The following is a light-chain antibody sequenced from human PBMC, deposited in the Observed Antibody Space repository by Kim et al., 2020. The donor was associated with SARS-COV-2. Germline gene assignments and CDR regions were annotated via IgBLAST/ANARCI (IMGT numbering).Light chain of an antibody. CDR2: GKN. J-gene: IGLJ2*01. Sequence: SSELTQDHAVSVALGQTVRITCQGDSLRSYYASWYQQKPGQAPVLVIYGKNNRPSGIPDRFSGSSSGNTASLTITGAQAEDEADYYCNSRDSSGNHHVVFGGGTQLTVL. CDR1: SLRSYY. CDR3: NSRDSSGNHHVV. V-gene: IGLV3-19*01.